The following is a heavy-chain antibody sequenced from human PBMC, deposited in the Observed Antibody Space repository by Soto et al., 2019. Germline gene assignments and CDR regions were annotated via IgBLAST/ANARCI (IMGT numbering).Heavy chain of an antibody. Sequence: AAVKVSCKSSTYTYNTHYIHWVRQAPGQGLEWVGVINPSVGSTNYAQKFQGRVTMTRDTSTTTFYMEVTSLTSEDTAVFYCVGGSASGVDHWGQGTLVTVSS. CDR3: VGGSASGVDH. CDR2: INPSVGST. D-gene: IGHD6-6*01. V-gene: IGHV1-46*02. J-gene: IGHJ4*02. CDR1: TYTYNTHY.